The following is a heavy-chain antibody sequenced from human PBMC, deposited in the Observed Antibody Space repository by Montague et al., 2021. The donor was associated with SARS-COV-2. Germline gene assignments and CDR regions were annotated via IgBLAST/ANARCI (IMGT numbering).Heavy chain of an antibody. Sequence: SETLSLTCTVSGESISGFYCYWIWLPAGQGLGWIGRIYASGATNSNPSLRGRVAMSVDTSTNEFSLKLSSVTAADTAVYYCSCGVVAAPPVVDYWGRGTLVTVSS. J-gene: IGHJ4*02. D-gene: IGHD2-15*01. CDR3: SCGVVAAPPVVDY. V-gene: IGHV4-4*07. CDR2: IYASGAT. CDR1: GESISGFY.